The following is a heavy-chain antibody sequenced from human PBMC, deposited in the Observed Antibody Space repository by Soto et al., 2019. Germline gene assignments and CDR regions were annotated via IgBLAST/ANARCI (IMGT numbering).Heavy chain of an antibody. Sequence: ASVKVSCKASGYTFTSYYMHWVRQAPVQGLGWMGIINPSGGSTSYAQKFQGRVTMTRDTSTSTVYMELSSLRSEDTAVYYCARDQRGYMVRGVIITSYYYGMDVWGQGTTVTVSS. V-gene: IGHV1-46*03. CDR3: ARDQRGYMVRGVIITSYYYGMDV. CDR2: INPSGGST. J-gene: IGHJ6*02. D-gene: IGHD3-10*01. CDR1: GYTFTSYY.